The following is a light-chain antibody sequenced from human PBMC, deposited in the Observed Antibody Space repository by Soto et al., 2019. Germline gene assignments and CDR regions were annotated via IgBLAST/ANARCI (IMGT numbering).Light chain of an antibody. CDR2: GAF. CDR1: QSVSSN. CDR3: QQRYNWPIT. V-gene: IGKV3-11*01. J-gene: IGKJ5*01. Sequence: EIVMTQSPATLSVSPGERATLSCRASQSVSSNLAWYQQKPGQAPRLLIYGAFNRATGIPARFSGSGSGTDFTLTISSLEPEDSAVYYCQQRYNWPITFGQGTRLEIK.